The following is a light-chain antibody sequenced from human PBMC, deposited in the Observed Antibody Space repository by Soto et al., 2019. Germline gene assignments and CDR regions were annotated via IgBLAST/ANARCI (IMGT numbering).Light chain of an antibody. CDR1: QSVSTNS. Sequence: EIVLTQSPATLSLSPGERATLSCRASQSVSTNSLAWYQQRPGQAPRPLIYGASSRATGTPDRFSGSGSGTDFTLIISSLEPEDFAVYYCQQRSNWPRGLTFGGGTKVDIK. CDR2: GAS. J-gene: IGKJ4*01. V-gene: IGKV3D-20*02. CDR3: QQRSNWPRGLT.